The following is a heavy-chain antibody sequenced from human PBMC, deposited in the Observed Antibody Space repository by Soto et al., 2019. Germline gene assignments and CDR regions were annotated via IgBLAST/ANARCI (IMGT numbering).Heavy chain of an antibody. D-gene: IGHD2-15*01. J-gene: IGHJ4*02. V-gene: IGHV1-18*01. CDR1: GYTFMNYG. CDR3: ARAPAPTCSDH. Sequence: QVQLEQSGAEVKRPGASVKVSCKSSGYTFMNYGINWGRQAPGQGLEWMGWINSYNGDTNQVETFQGRVVMVTDRSTSTCYMVSRSLTSDDTAVYSCARAPAPTCSDHWGQGPLVIVSS. CDR2: INSYNGDT.